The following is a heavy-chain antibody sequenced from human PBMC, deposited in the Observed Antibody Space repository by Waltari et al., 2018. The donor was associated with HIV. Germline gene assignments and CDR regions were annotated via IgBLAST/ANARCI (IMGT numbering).Heavy chain of an antibody. V-gene: IGHV3-33*01. Sequence: QVQLVAFGGGVVQPGRSLRLSCAASGFTFSTYGMHWVRQATGKGLGWVAGIWYEGSNKYYADSVKVRLTISRDNSKNTVYLQINRLRAEDTAVYYCAREGHYYGSGRFGGDYWGQGTLVTVSS. J-gene: IGHJ4*02. CDR3: AREGHYYGSGRFGGDY. D-gene: IGHD3-10*01. CDR1: GFTFSTYG. CDR2: IWYEGSNK.